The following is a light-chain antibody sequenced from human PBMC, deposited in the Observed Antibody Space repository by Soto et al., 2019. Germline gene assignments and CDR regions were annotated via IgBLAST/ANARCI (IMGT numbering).Light chain of an antibody. V-gene: IGLV4-69*01. J-gene: IGLJ2*01. CDR3: QTWDTGARVV. CDR2: XSSDGSH. Sequence: QPVLTQSPSASASLGASVKLTCTLSSGHSSYAIAWHQQQPEKGPRYLXXXSSDGSHSKGXGIPXRXSGXXXXXXXXLTXSSLQSEDEADYYCQTWDTGARVVFGGGTKLTVL. CDR1: SGHSSYA.